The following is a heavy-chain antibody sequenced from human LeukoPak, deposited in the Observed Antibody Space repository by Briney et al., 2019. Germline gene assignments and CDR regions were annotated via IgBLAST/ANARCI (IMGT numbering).Heavy chain of an antibody. J-gene: IGHJ4*02. D-gene: IGHD3-10*01. CDR3: AADKFGGYYFDY. V-gene: IGHV1-58*02. CDR2: IVVGSGNT. CDR1: GFTFTSSA. Sequence: ASVKVSCKASGFTFTSSAMQWVRQARGQRLEWIGWIVVGSGNTNYAQKFQERVTITRDMSTSTAYMELSSLRSEDTAVYYCAADKFGGYYFDYWGQGTLVTVSS.